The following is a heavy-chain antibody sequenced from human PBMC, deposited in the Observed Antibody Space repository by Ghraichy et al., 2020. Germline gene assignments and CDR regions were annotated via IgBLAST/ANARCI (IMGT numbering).Heavy chain of an antibody. V-gene: IGHV4-30-2*01. CDR2: LYHSEST. Sequence: SETLSLTCTVSGDSISSGSSSWSWIRQPPGKGLEWIGNLYHSESTYYHPSLKSRVTISVDMSKSQFSLRLSSVTAADTAVYYCARTSSYLPSYFDHWGQGTLVTVSS. D-gene: IGHD2-2*01. J-gene: IGHJ4*02. CDR1: GDSISSGSSS. CDR3: ARTSSYLPSYFDH.